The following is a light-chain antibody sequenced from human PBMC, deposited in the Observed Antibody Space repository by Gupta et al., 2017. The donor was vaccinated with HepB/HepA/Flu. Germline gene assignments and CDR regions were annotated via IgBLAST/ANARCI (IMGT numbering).Light chain of an antibody. CDR2: NDN. V-gene: IGLV1-44*01. CDR3: SAWDASLNGVL. Sequence: QSVLIHPPSAYGTPGQRVTISCSGSSANIGRKTVSWYQQHPGTAPTLVISNDNQRPSGVPDRFSGSKSGTSASLAINGLQSEDEADYYCSAWDASLNGVLFGGGTKLTVL. J-gene: IGLJ2*01. CDR1: SANIGRKT.